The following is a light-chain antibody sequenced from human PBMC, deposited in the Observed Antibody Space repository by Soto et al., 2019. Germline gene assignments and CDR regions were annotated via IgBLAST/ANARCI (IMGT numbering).Light chain of an antibody. Sequence: QSVLTQPASVSGSPGQSITISCTGTSSDVGGYNYVSWYQQHPGKAPKLMIFDVSNRPSGVSNRFSGSKSGNTASLTIFGLQAGDEADYYCSSYTSSSTLEVFGTGAKVTVL. CDR2: DVS. CDR1: SSDVGGYNY. J-gene: IGLJ1*01. V-gene: IGLV2-14*03. CDR3: SSYTSSSTLEV.